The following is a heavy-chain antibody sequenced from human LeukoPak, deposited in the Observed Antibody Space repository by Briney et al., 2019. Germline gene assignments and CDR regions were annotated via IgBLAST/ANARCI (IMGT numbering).Heavy chain of an antibody. CDR3: ASGWYSGYESPLGY. D-gene: IGHD5-12*01. V-gene: IGHV1-18*01. J-gene: IGHJ4*02. Sequence: ASVKVSCKASGYTFTSYGISWVRQAPGQGLEWMGWISAYNGNTNYAQKLQGRVTMTTDTSTSTAYMELRSLRSDDTAVYYCASGWYSGYESPLGYWGQGTLVTVSS. CDR1: GYTFTSYG. CDR2: ISAYNGNT.